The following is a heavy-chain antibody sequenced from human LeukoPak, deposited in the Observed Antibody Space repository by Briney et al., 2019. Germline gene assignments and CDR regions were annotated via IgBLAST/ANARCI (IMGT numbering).Heavy chain of an antibody. V-gene: IGHV1-69*13. CDR1: GGTFSSYA. CDR3: ARAHYYYDSSGYYYRYNWFDP. CDR2: IIPIFGTA. D-gene: IGHD3-22*01. Sequence: SVKVSCKASGGTFSSYAISWVRQAPGQGLEWMGGIIPIFGTANYAQKFQGRVTITADESTSTAYMELSSLRSEDTAVYYCARAHYYYDSSGYYYRYNWFDPWGQGTLVTVSS. J-gene: IGHJ5*02.